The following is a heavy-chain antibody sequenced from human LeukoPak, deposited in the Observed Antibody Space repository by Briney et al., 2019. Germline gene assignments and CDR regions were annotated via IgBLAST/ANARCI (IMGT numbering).Heavy chain of an antibody. V-gene: IGHV1-69*13. D-gene: IGHD3-10*01. CDR1: GGTFSSYA. J-gene: IGHJ3*02. CDR3: ARGGSGSVSAFDI. CDR2: IIPIFGTA. Sequence: SVKVSCKASGGTFSSYAISWVRQAPGQGLEWMGGIIPIFGTANYVQKFQGRVTITADESTSTAYMELRSLRSDDTAVYYCARGGSGSVSAFDIWGQGTMVTVSS.